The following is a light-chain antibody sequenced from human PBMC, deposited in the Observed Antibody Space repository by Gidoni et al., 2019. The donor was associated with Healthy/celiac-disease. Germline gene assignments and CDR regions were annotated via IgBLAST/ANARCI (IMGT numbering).Light chain of an antibody. Sequence: IVLTQSPGTLSLSPGDRATLSCRASQSVSSSYLAWYQQKPGQAPRLLIYGASSRATGIPDRCSGSGSGTDFTLTISRLEPEDFAVYYCQQYGSSPWCTFGQGTKLEIK. J-gene: IGKJ2*02. CDR1: QSVSSSY. CDR3: QQYGSSPWCT. CDR2: GAS. V-gene: IGKV3-20*01.